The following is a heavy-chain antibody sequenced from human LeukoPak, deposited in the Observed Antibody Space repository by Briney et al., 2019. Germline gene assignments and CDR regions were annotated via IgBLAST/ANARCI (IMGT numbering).Heavy chain of an antibody. CDR2: IIPIFGTA. D-gene: IGHD6-13*01. J-gene: IGHJ6*03. CDR1: GGTFSSYA. Sequence: GASVKVSCKASGGTFSSYAISWVRQAPGQGLEWMGGIIPIFGTANYAQKFQGRVTITTDEYTSTAYMELSSLRSEDTAVYYCASGSGWAAAVSSGPPHYMDVWGKGTTVTVSS. V-gene: IGHV1-69*05. CDR3: ASGSGWAAAVSSGPPHYMDV.